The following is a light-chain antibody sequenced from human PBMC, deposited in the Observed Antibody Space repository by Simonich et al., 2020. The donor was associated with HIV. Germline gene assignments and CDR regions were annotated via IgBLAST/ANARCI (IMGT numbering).Light chain of an antibody. J-gene: IGLJ2*01. Sequence: QSALTQPASVSGSPGQSITISCPGIHSDSGSYNLVSWSQHHPGKAPKLIIYEGSKRPSGVSNRFSGSKSGNTASLTVSGLQAEDEADYYCCSSATSRTLFGGGTELTVL. CDR1: HSDSGSYNL. V-gene: IGLV2-23*01. CDR3: CSSATSRTL. CDR2: EGS.